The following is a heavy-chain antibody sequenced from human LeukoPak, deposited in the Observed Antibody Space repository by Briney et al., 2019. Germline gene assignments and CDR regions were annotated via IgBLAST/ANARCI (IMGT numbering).Heavy chain of an antibody. CDR2: IGTSGADI. CDR3: ARDRYSSGWYDANWFDP. J-gene: IGHJ5*02. CDR1: GSTFSSYT. Sequence: GGSPTLACAASGSTFSSYTMNWVRQAPGKGLEWVSYIGTSGADIYYADSVKGRFTISRYNSKNTLYLQMNSLRAEDTAVYFCARDRYSSGWYDANWFDPWGQGTLVTVSS. D-gene: IGHD6-19*01. V-gene: IGHV3-21*05.